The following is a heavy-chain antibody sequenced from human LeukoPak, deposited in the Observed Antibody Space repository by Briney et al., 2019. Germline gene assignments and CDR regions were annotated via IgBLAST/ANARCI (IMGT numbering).Heavy chain of an antibody. J-gene: IGHJ6*04. CDR3: ARDHRNTMLDV. V-gene: IGHV3-21*01. Sequence: GGSLRLSCAASGFSLSSYTLNWVRQAPGKGLEWVSSISSSSVYIYYGGSVKGRFTISRDNAENSIYLQMNSLRAEDTAVYYCARDHRNTMLDVWGKGTTVTVSS. CDR1: GFSLSSYT. CDR2: ISSSSVYI. D-gene: IGHD3-10*02.